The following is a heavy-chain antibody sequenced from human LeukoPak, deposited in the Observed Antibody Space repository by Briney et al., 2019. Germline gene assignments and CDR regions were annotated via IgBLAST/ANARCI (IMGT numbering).Heavy chain of an antibody. Sequence: PSETLSLTCTVSGGSISSSSYYWGWIRQPPGKGLEWIGSIYYSGSTYYNPSLKSRVTLSADPSKNQFSLKLSSVTAADTAVYYCARLGGQWSGSEFDYWGQGTLVTVSS. CDR3: ARLGGQWSGSEFDY. D-gene: IGHD3-3*01. V-gene: IGHV4-39*01. CDR2: IYYSGST. CDR1: GGSISSSSYY. J-gene: IGHJ4*02.